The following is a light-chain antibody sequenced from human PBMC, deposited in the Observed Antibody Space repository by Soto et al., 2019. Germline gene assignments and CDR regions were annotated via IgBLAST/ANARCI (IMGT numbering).Light chain of an antibody. Sequence: DMQMTQSPSSLSASVGDRVTITCRASETIGNSLNWFQRKPGKAPNLLIYDASSLHSGVPSRFSGSRSGTEFTLTISSLQPEDFATYYCQQCYTRPRTFGQGTKVDIK. CDR2: DAS. CDR3: QQCYTRPRT. CDR1: ETIGNS. V-gene: IGKV1-39*01. J-gene: IGKJ1*01.